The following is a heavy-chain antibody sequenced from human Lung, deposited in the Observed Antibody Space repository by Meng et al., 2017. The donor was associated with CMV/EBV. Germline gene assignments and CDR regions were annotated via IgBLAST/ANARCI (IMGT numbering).Heavy chain of an antibody. D-gene: IGHD2-2*02. CDR3: ARDRRTYCRRTNCYSGY. CDR1: GYTFTTYG. J-gene: IGHJ4*02. Sequence: ASXXVSXKASGYTFTTYGITWVRRAPGQGLKWMGWISTYSGDTHYAQKLQGRVTMTTDTSTSTAHMELRGLKSDDTDVYYCARDRRTYCRRTNCYSGYWGQGTXVTVSS. CDR2: ISTYSGDT. V-gene: IGHV1-18*01.